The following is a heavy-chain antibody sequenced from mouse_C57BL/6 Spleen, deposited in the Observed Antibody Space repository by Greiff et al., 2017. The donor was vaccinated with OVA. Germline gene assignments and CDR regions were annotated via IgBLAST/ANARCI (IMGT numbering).Heavy chain of an antibody. CDR3: ARGELGPLDY. D-gene: IGHD4-1*01. Sequence: VQLQQSGPELVKPGASVKISCKASGYTFTDYYMNWVKQSHGKSLEWIGDINPNNGGTSYNQKFKGKATLTVDKSSSTAYMELRSLTSEDSAVYYCARGELGPLDYWGQGTTLTVSS. J-gene: IGHJ2*01. CDR2: INPNNGGT. V-gene: IGHV1-26*01. CDR1: GYTFTDYY.